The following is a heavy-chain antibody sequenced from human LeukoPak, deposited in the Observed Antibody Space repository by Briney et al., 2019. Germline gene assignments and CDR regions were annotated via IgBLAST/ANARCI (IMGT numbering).Heavy chain of an antibody. D-gene: IGHD3-10*01. Sequence: GESLKISCEASGYTFTNYWIVWVRQMPGIGLEWMGIIHPGDSDTRYSPSFQGHVTITADKSIRTAYLQWNSLRASDTAMYYCAKGKLFGGFDYWGQGSLVTVSS. CDR3: AKGKLFGGFDY. CDR1: GYTFTNYW. V-gene: IGHV5-51*01. J-gene: IGHJ4*02. CDR2: IHPGDSDT.